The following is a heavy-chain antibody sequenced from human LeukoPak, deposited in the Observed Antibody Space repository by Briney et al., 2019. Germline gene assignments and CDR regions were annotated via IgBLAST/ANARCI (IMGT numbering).Heavy chain of an antibody. CDR2: IYHSGST. D-gene: IGHD2-15*01. Sequence: SETLSLTRTVSGYSISSGYYWGWIRQPPGKGLEWIGSIYHSGSTYYNPSLKSRLTISADTSKNQFSLKLSSVTAADTAVYYCARGGVVVAARDAFDIWGQGTMVTVSS. CDR3: ARGGVVVAARDAFDI. V-gene: IGHV4-38-2*02. CDR1: GYSISSGYY. J-gene: IGHJ3*02.